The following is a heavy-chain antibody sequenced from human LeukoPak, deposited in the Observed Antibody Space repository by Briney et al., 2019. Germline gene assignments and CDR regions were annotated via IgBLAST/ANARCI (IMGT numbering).Heavy chain of an antibody. CDR2: INPAGGST. CDR1: GYTFTGYY. D-gene: IGHD4-17*01. J-gene: IGHJ4*02. Sequence: ASVKVSCKASGYTFTGYYMHWVRQAPGQGLEWMGIINPAGGSTGYAQKFQGRVTMTRDTSTSTVYMELSSLRSEDTAVYYCARYNGDLTGGFDNWGQGTLVTVSS. V-gene: IGHV1-46*01. CDR3: ARYNGDLTGGFDN.